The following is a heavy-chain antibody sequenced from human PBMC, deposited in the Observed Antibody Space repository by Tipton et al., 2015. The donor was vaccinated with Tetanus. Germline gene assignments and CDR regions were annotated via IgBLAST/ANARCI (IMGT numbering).Heavy chain of an antibody. CDR1: GYTFISYW. J-gene: IGHJ4*02. D-gene: IGHD4-11*01. Sequence: VQLVQSGAEVKKAGESLKISCKGFGYTFISYWIGWVRQTPGKGLEWMGIFYPGDSGTRYSPSLQGQVTISVDKSMKTAYLQGNSLKASDPAIYYCARHFLSNSRGPRKSRHYYIDSWGQGTLVTVSS. V-gene: IGHV5-51*01. CDR3: ARHFLSNSRGPRKSRHYYIDS. CDR2: FYPGDSGT.